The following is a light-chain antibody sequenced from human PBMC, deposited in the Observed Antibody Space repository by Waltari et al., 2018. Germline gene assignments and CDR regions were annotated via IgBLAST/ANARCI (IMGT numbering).Light chain of an antibody. Sequence: QSVLSQPPSASGTPGQRVTISCSGTSSNIGNNVVTWYQQPPGEAPKLLIYRNDQRPSGVPDGFSGSKSGTSASLAISGLQSEDEADYYCAAWDDSLHGHWVFGGGTKVTVL. CDR3: AAWDDSLHGHWV. J-gene: IGLJ3*02. CDR1: SSNIGNNV. CDR2: RND. V-gene: IGLV1-44*01.